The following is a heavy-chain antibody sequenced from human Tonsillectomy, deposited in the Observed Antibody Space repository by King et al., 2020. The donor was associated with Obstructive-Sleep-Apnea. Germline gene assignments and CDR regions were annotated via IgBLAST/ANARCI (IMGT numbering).Heavy chain of an antibody. CDR1: GGSISSYY. J-gene: IGHJ5*02. V-gene: IGHV4-59*08. CDR2: IYYSGST. D-gene: IGHD2-21*02. Sequence: VQLQESGPGLVKPSETLSLTCTVSGGSISSYYWSWIRQPPGKGLEWIGYIYYSGSTNYNPSLKSRVTISVDTSKNQFSLKLSSVTAADTAVYYCAGHTVVTAISWFDPWGQGTLVTVSS. CDR3: AGHTVVTAISWFDP.